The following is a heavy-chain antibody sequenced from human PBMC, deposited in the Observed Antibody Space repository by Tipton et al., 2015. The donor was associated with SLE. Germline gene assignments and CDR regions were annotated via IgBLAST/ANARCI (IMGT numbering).Heavy chain of an antibody. J-gene: IGHJ4*02. CDR1: GFTFSSSA. V-gene: IGHV3-23*03. CDR3: AKGLQQWHTYYFDY. D-gene: IGHD6-19*01. Sequence: SLRLSCAASGFTFSSSAMSWVRQAPGKGLEWVSVIYSGGISTYYADSVKGRFTISRDDSKNTLYLQMNSLRAEDTAVYFCAKGLQQWHTYYFDYWGQGNLVTVSS. CDR2: IYSGGIST.